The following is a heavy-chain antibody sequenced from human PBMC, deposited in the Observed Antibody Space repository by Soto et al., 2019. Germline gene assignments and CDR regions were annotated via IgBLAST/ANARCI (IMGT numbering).Heavy chain of an antibody. D-gene: IGHD6-6*01. CDR2: MNPNSGNT. V-gene: IGHV1-8*01. CDR1: GYTFTSYD. J-gene: IGHJ5*02. CDR3: ARDGLSSIAARIARFDP. Sequence: GASVKVSCKASGYTFTSYDINWVRQATGQGLEWMGWMNPNSGNTGYAQKFQGRVTMTRNTSISTAYMELSSLRSEDTAVYYCARDGLSSIAARIARFDPWGQGTLVTVSS.